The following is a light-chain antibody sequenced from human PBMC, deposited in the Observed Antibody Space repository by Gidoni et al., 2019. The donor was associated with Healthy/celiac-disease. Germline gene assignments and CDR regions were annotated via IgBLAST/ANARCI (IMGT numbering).Light chain of an antibody. V-gene: IGKV1-33*01. CDR3: QQYDNLPWT. CDR2: DAS. CDR1: QDIRNY. J-gene: IGKJ1*01. Sequence: DMRMPQSPSFRSASVGDRVTITCQASQDIRNYLNWYQQKPGQAPKLLIYDASNFETGVPSRFSGSGSGTDFTFTINSLQPEDIATYYCQQYDNLPWTFGQGTKVEIK.